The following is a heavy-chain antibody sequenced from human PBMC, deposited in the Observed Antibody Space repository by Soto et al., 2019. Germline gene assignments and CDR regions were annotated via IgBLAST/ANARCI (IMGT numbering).Heavy chain of an antibody. J-gene: IGHJ4*02. Sequence: QITLKESGPTLVKPTQTLTLTCTFSGFSLSTSGVGVGWIRQPPGKALEWLAFLYWYEDKRYSPSLKSRLSINKDTAKNQVLLTITNMEPVDTATYYCARTSVNWGSRGLVDYWGKGTLVTVAS. D-gene: IGHD7-27*01. CDR1: GFSLSTSGVG. V-gene: IGHV2-5*01. CDR2: LYWYEDK. CDR3: ARTSVNWGSRGLVDY.